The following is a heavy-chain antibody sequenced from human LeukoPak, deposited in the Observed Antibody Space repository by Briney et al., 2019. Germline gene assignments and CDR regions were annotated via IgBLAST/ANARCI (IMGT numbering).Heavy chain of an antibody. CDR2: ISAYNGNT. CDR3: ARAAGRYCSSTSCYWNFDY. Sequence: ASVKVSCKASGYTFTSHGISWVRQAPGQGLEWMGWISAYNGNTNYAQKLQGRVTMTTDTSTSTAYMELRSLRSDDTAVYYCARAAGRYCSSTSCYWNFDYWGQGTLVTVSS. V-gene: IGHV1-18*01. CDR1: GYTFTSHG. J-gene: IGHJ4*02. D-gene: IGHD2-2*01.